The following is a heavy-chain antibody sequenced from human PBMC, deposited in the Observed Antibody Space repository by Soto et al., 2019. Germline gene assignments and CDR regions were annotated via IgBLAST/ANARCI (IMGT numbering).Heavy chain of an antibody. Sequence: EVQLVESGGGLVQPGGSLRLSCEASGFTFRNYDMHWVRQGTGKGLEWVSGISDAGDPDYADSVEGRFTISRENAQNSFFLQMNSLRVGDTAVYYCARTDRDFSGLDVWGQGTTVIVSS. CDR1: GFTFRNYD. CDR3: ARTDRDFSGLDV. V-gene: IGHV3-13*05. CDR2: ISDAGDP. J-gene: IGHJ6*02.